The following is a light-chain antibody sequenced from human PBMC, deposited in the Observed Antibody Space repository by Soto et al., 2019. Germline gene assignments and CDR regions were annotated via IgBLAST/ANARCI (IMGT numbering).Light chain of an antibody. CDR2: EVS. Sequence: QSALTQPASVSGSLGQSITISCTGTSSDVGGYNFVSWYQQHPGKAPKLIIFEVSNRPSGVPDRFSGSKSGTSVSLAITGLRGEDEADYHCQSYDSSLTNAVFGGGTKLTVL. J-gene: IGLJ2*01. CDR3: QSYDSSLTNAV. CDR1: SSDVGGYNF. V-gene: IGLV2-14*01.